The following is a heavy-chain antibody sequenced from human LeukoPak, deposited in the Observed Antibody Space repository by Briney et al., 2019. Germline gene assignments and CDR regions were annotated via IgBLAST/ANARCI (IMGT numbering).Heavy chain of an antibody. J-gene: IGHJ4*02. D-gene: IGHD5-18*01. CDR3: AREASGYNYGYGEH. V-gene: IGHV4-59*12. CDR2: IYYSGNT. CDR1: GGSISSYY. Sequence: PSETLSLTCTVSGGSISSYYWSWIRQPPGKGLEWIGYIYYSGNTNYNPSLKSRVTISVDTSKNHLSLKLSSVTAADTAVYYCAREASGYNYGYGEHWGQGTLVTVSS.